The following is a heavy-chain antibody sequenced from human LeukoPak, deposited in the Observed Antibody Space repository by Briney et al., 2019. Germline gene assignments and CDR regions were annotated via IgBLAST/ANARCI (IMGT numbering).Heavy chain of an antibody. CDR2: INPSDGST. J-gene: IGHJ4*02. D-gene: IGHD3-10*01. CDR1: GYTFTTYY. CDR3: AREVGYYYGSGLYYFDY. Sequence: ASVKVSCKASGYTFTTYYMHWVRQAPGQGLEWMGTINPSDGSTSYAQKFQGRVTMTRDMSTSTVYMELSSLRSEDTAVYYCAREVGYYYGSGLYYFDYWGQGTLVTVSS. V-gene: IGHV1-46*01.